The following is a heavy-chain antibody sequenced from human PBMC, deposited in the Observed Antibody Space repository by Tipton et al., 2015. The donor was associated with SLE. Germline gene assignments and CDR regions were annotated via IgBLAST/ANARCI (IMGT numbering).Heavy chain of an antibody. J-gene: IGHJ6*02. CDR2: IYYSGST. V-gene: IGHV4-59*11. CDR1: GGSISSHY. Sequence: GLVKPSETLSLTCTVSGGSISSHYWSWIRQPPGKGLEWIGYIYYSGSTNYNPSLKSRVTISVDTSKNQFSLKLSSVTAADTAVYYCARDRVAVATYYGMDVWGQGTTVTVSS. D-gene: IGHD6-19*01. CDR3: ARDRVAVATYYGMDV.